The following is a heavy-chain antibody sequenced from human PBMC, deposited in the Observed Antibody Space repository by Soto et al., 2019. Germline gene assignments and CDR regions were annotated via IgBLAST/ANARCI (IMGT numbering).Heavy chain of an antibody. J-gene: IGHJ3*02. CDR1: GGSVSSSNW. Sequence: QVQLQESGPGLVKPSGTLSLTCAVSGGSVSSSNWWSWVRQSPGKGLEWMGEIYHSGSAHYNPSLKSRATISLDKSKNQFSLRLTSVTAADTAVYYCARVPGVVVSADDAFDIWGPGPGVIVSS. D-gene: IGHD2-21*02. CDR2: IYHSGSA. V-gene: IGHV4-4*02. CDR3: ARVPGVVVSADDAFDI.